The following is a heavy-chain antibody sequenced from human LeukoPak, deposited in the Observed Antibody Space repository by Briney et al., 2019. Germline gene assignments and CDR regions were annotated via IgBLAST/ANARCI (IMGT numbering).Heavy chain of an antibody. J-gene: IGHJ4*02. CDR1: GFTFSSYG. D-gene: IGHD3-10*01. CDR3: AEGFPWFGELFDY. Sequence: GGSLRLSCAASGFTFSSYGMHWVRQAPGKGLEWVAFIRYDGSNKYYADSVKGRFTISRDNSKNTLYLQMNSLRAEDTAVYYCAEGFPWFGELFDYWGQGTLVTVSS. V-gene: IGHV3-30*02. CDR2: IRYDGSNK.